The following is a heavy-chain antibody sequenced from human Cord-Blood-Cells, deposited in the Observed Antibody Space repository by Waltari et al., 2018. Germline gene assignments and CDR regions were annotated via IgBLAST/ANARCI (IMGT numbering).Heavy chain of an antibody. CDR1: GGSFSGYY. CDR3: ARGRGYSYGYRFDP. Sequence: QVQLQQWGAGLLKPSETLSLTCAVYGGSFSGYYWSWIRQPPGKGLEGIGEINHSGSTNYNPSLKSRVTISVDTSKNQFSLKLSSVTAADTAVYYCARGRGYSYGYRFDPWGQGTLVTVSS. J-gene: IGHJ5*02. V-gene: IGHV4-34*01. CDR2: INHSGST. D-gene: IGHD5-18*01.